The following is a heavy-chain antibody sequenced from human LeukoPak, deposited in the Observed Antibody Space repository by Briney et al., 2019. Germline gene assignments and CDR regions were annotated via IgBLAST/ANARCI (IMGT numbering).Heavy chain of an antibody. D-gene: IGHD4-17*01. J-gene: IGHJ4*02. Sequence: GGSLRLSCAASGFTFSSYSMNWVRQAPGKGLEWVSSISSSSSYKYYADSVKGRFTISRDNAKNSLYLQMNSLRAEDTAVYYCARGYGEPGIDYWGQGTLVTVSS. V-gene: IGHV3-21*01. CDR1: GFTFSSYS. CDR2: ISSSSSYK. CDR3: ARGYGEPGIDY.